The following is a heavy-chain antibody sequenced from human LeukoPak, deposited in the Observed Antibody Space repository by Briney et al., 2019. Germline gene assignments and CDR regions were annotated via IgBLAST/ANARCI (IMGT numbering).Heavy chain of an antibody. D-gene: IGHD3-22*01. Sequence: ASVKVSCKASADTFTSYYMHWVRQAPGQGLEWMAIINPIGGSTTYAQNFQGRVTMTRDMSTSTVYMELSSLRSDDTAVYYCARGRHYYDSSDYYCEGDAFDIWGQGTMVTVSS. V-gene: IGHV1-46*01. CDR3: ARGRHYYDSSDYYCEGDAFDI. CDR1: ADTFTSYY. J-gene: IGHJ3*02. CDR2: INPIGGST.